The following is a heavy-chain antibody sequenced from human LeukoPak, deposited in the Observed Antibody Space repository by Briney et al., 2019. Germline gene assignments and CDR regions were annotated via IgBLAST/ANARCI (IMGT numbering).Heavy chain of an antibody. Sequence: PSETLSLTCTVSGGSISTYYWSWIRQPPGKGLEWIGYIYYSGSTNYNPSLKSRVTISVDTSKNQFPLKLNSVTAADTAVYYCARGGSTILTGYFLDTWGQGTLVTVSS. CDR3: ARGGSTILTGYFLDT. CDR2: IYYSGST. V-gene: IGHV4-59*01. CDR1: GGSISTYY. J-gene: IGHJ5*02. D-gene: IGHD3-9*01.